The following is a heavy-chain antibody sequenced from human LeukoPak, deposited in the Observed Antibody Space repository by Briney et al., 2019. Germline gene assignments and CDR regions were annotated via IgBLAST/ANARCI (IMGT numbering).Heavy chain of an antibody. J-gene: IGHJ4*02. CDR2: IYQSGTT. D-gene: IGHD2-15*01. Sequence: PSETLSLTCAVSGGSISSGNWWNWVRQSPGKGLEWIGEIYQSGTTTYNPSLKSRVTMSMDKSKNELSLRLTSVTAADTAVYFCAREGGCSGGSCSAFDLWGQGTPVIVSS. V-gene: IGHV4-4*02. CDR3: AREGGCSGGSCSAFDL. CDR1: GGSISSGNW.